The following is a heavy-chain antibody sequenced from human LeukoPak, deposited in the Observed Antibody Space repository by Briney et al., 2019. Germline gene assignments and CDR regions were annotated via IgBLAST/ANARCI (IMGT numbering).Heavy chain of an antibody. Sequence: KPSETLSLTCAVSGGSISSGGYSWSWIRQPPGKGLEWIGYIYHSGSTYYNPSLKSRVTISVDTSKNQFSLKLSSVTAADTAVYYCAREGCSSTSCYTPPFDYWGQGTLVTVSS. D-gene: IGHD2-2*02. J-gene: IGHJ4*02. V-gene: IGHV4-30-2*01. CDR2: IYHSGST. CDR3: AREGCSSTSCYTPPFDY. CDR1: GGSISSGGYS.